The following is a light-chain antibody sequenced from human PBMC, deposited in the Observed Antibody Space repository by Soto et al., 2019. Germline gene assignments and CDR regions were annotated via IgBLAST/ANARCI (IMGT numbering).Light chain of an antibody. V-gene: IGLV4-69*01. CDR1: SGHSSYA. CDR3: QTWATGNVV. J-gene: IGLJ2*01. CDR2: VNSDGSQ. Sequence: QPVLTQSPSASASLGASVRLTCTLSSGHSSYAIAWHQQQPEKGPRSLMKVNSDGSQSKGDGIPDRFSGSSSGAERYLTISTLPSEDAADYYCQTWATGNVVFGGGTKLTVL.